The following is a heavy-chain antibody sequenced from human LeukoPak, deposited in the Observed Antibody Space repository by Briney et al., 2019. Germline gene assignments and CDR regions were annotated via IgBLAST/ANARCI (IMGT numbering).Heavy chain of an antibody. CDR3: ARALTGISDPHYFDF. CDR2: IYPGDSDT. Sequence: GESLTVSCNGSGYSFTKYWIGWVRQMPGKGLEWMGIIYPGDSDTRYSPTFQGQVTISADNSINTAYLQWSSLKASDTAMYYCARALTGISDPHYFDFWGQGTLVTVSS. V-gene: IGHV5-51*01. D-gene: IGHD1-20*01. CDR1: GYSFTKYW. J-gene: IGHJ4*02.